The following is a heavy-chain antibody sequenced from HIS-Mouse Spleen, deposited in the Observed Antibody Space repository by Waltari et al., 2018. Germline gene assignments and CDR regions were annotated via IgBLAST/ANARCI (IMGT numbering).Heavy chain of an antibody. J-gene: IGHJ2*01. Sequence: QLQLQESGPGLVKPSETLSLTCTVSGGSISSSIYHWCRIRQPPGKGLEWIGSIYYSGSTYYNPSLKSRVTISVDTSKNQFSLKLSSVTAADTAVYYCAREIPYSSSWYDWYFDLWGRGTLVTVSS. CDR1: GGSISSSIYH. D-gene: IGHD6-13*01. V-gene: IGHV4-39*07. CDR2: IYYSGST. CDR3: AREIPYSSSWYDWYFDL.